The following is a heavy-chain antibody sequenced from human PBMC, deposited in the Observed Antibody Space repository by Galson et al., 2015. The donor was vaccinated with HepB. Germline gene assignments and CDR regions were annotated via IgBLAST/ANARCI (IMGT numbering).Heavy chain of an antibody. D-gene: IGHD4-23*01. J-gene: IGHJ5*02. V-gene: IGHV3-21*05. Sequence: SLRLSCAASGLIFNTYTVTWVRQALGKGLEWLSCISTSDDCVYYADSVKGRFSISIDNSKSSVYLQMSGLRVEDTAVYFCARGHGGISATWGQGTLVTVSS. CDR1: GLIFNTYT. CDR2: ISTSDDCV. CDR3: ARGHGGISAT.